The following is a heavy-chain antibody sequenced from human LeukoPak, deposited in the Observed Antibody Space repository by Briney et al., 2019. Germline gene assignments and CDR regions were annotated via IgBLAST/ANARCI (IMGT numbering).Heavy chain of an antibody. V-gene: IGHV3-21*04. J-gene: IGHJ4*02. Sequence: GRSLRLSCAASGFTFSSYSMNWVRQAPGKGLEWVSSISSSSSYIYYADSVKGRFTISRDNAKNSLYLQMNSLRAEDTAVYYCAKDTGSGYDYFSYYFDYWGQGTLVTVSS. D-gene: IGHD5-12*01. CDR1: GFTFSSYS. CDR3: AKDTGSGYDYFSYYFDY. CDR2: ISSSSSYI.